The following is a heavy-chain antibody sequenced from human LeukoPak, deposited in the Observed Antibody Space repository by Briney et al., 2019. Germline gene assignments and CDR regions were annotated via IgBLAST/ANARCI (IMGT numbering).Heavy chain of an antibody. CDR3: AKASPHNYGSGSYYLNPFDP. CDR1: RFTFSNYA. Sequence: GGSLRLSCAASRFTFSNYAMSWVRQAPGKGLEWVSAITGNGDYTDYADSVKGRFTISRDNSKNTLYLQMNSLRAEDTAVYYCAKASPHNYGSGSYYLNPFDPWGQGTLVTVSS. V-gene: IGHV3-23*01. D-gene: IGHD3-10*01. J-gene: IGHJ5*02. CDR2: ITGNGDYT.